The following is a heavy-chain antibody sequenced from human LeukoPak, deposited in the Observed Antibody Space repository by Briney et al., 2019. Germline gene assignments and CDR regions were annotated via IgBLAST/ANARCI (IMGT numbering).Heavy chain of an antibody. CDR1: GGTFSSYA. V-gene: IGHV1-69*05. D-gene: IGHD1-26*01. J-gene: IGHJ6*03. CDR2: IIPIFGTA. CDR3: ASRGGNYVDYYYMDV. Sequence: GASVKVSRKASGGTFSSYAISWVRQAPGQGLEWMGGIIPIFGTANCSQKFQGRVTITTDEYTSTAYVELRSRRSEDTAVYYCASRGGNYVDYYYMDVWGKGTTVTASS.